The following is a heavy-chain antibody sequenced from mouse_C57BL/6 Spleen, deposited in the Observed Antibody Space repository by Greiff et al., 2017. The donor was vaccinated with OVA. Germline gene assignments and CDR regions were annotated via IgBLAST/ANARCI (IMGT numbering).Heavy chain of an antibody. Sequence: EVKLMESGAELVRPGASVKLSCTASGFNIKDDYMHWVKQRPEQGLEWIGWIDPENGDTEYASKFQGKATITADTSSNTAYLQLSSLTSEDTAVYYCTTLTGPFAYWGQGTLVTVSA. CDR2: IDPENGDT. CDR3: TTLTGPFAY. J-gene: IGHJ3*01. D-gene: IGHD4-1*01. V-gene: IGHV14-4*01. CDR1: GFNIKDDY.